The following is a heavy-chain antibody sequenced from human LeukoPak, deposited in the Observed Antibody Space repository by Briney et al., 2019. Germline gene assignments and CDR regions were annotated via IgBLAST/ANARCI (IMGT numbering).Heavy chain of an antibody. J-gene: IGHJ6*03. CDR3: ARAYSPTSWGLAAADYYYMDV. V-gene: IGHV1-2*02. CDR2: VNPKSGDT. CDR1: GVTLTTYY. Sequence: ASVKVSCKASGVTLTTYYIHWMRQAPGQGLEWMGWVNPKSGDTNYAQKFQGRVTMTRDTSISTAYMELNRLTSDDTAVYYCARAYSPTSWGLAAADYYYMDVWGKGTTVTVSS. D-gene: IGHD6-13*01.